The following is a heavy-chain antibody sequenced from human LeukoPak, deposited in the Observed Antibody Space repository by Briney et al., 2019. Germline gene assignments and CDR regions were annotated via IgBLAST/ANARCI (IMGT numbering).Heavy chain of an antibody. D-gene: IGHD3-10*01. CDR2: LYYSGSS. CDR1: GGSISSNSYY. V-gene: IGHV4-39*01. J-gene: IGHJ4*02. CDR3: ARQLVRVVIGSFDQ. Sequence: SETLSLTCTVSGGSISSNSYYWGWICQPPGKGLEWIGSLYYSGSSYYNPSLQSRVTISADTSKNQFSLKLSSVTAADTAVYYCARQLVRVVIGSFDQWGQGTLGTVSS.